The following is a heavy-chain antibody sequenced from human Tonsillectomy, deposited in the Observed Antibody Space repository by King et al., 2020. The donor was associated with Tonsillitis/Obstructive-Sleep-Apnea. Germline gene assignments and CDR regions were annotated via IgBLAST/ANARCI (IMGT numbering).Heavy chain of an antibody. CDR3: ATVVFEQLVRGYYYYYYMDV. V-gene: IGHV4-39*01. CDR1: GGSISSSSYY. CDR2: IYYSGST. J-gene: IGHJ6*03. D-gene: IGHD6-6*01. Sequence: QLQESGPGLVKPSETLSLTCTVSGGSISSSSYYWGWIRQPPGKGLEWIGSIYYSGSTHYNPSLKSRVTISVDTSKNQFSLKLSSVTAADTAVYYCATVVFEQLVRGYYYYYYMDVWGKGTTVTVSS.